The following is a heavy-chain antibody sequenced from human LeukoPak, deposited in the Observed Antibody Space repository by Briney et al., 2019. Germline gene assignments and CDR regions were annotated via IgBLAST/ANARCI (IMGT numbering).Heavy chain of an antibody. CDR1: GYTLTDLS. Sequence: ASVKVSCKVSGYTLTDLSMHWVRQDPGKGLEWMGGFDPEDGETIYAQKFKGRVTMTEDTSTDTAYMELSSLRSEDTAVYYCATLFFGAFYVYWGQGTLVTVSS. CDR2: FDPEDGET. V-gene: IGHV1-24*01. CDR3: ATLFFGAFYVY. D-gene: IGHD2/OR15-2a*01. J-gene: IGHJ4*02.